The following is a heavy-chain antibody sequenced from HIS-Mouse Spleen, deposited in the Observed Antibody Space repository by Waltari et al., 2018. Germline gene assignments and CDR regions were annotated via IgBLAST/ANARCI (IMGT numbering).Heavy chain of an antibody. V-gene: IGHV4-39*07. Sequence: QLQLQESGPGLVKPSETLSLTCTVSGGSISSISYYWGWIRQPPGKGLEWIGSIYYSGSPYTNPALKSRVTISVDTSKNQFSLKLSSVTAADTAVYYCAREIPYSSSWYDWYFDLWGRGTLVTVSS. CDR2: IYYSGSP. CDR1: GGSISSISYY. D-gene: IGHD6-13*01. J-gene: IGHJ2*01. CDR3: AREIPYSSSWYDWYFDL.